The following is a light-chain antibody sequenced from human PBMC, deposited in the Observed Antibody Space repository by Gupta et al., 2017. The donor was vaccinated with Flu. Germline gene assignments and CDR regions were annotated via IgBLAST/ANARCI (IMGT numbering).Light chain of an antibody. CDR3: QQNYDSPLT. V-gene: IGKV4-1*01. J-gene: IGKJ4*01. CDR1: QRVLYTSNNKTY. CDR2: WAS. Sequence: NCKSSQRVLYTSNNKTYLSWYQQRPGQPPKLLIYWASTRESGVPDRFSGTGSGTDFTLTISRLQAEDVAVYYCQQNYDSPLTFGGGTKVEIK.